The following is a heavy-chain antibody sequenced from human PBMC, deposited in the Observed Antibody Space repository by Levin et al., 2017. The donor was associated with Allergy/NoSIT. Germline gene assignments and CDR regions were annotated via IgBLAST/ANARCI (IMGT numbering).Heavy chain of an antibody. CDR3: ARVAAMGPYFDY. CDR1: GGSISSGGYY. D-gene: IGHD5-18*01. Sequence: SETLSLTCTVSGGSISSGGYYWSWIRQHPGKGLEWIGYIYYSGSTYYNPSLKSRVTISVDTSKNQFSLKLSSVTAADTAVYYCARVAAMGPYFDYWGQGTLVTVSS. V-gene: IGHV4-31*03. CDR2: IYYSGST. J-gene: IGHJ4*02.